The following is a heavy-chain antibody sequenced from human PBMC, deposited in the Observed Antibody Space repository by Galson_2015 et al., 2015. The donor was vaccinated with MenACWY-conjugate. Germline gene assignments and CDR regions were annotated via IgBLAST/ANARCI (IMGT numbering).Heavy chain of an antibody. CDR2: INPNGGIT. Sequence: SVKVSCKASGYSVTSHYIHWVRQAPGQGLEWMGLINPNGGITIYAQKFQGRVTVARDTSTSTVFLELSSLTSDNTAVYYCARDGTFYWSREPCHSSDAFDVWGQGTMVTVSS. V-gene: IGHV1-46*01. D-gene: IGHD2-15*01. J-gene: IGHJ3*01. CDR1: GYSVTSHY. CDR3: ARDGTFYWSREPCHSSDAFDV.